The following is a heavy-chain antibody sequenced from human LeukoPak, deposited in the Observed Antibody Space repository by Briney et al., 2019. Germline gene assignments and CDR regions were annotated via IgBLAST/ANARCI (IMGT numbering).Heavy chain of an antibody. J-gene: IGHJ4*02. Sequence: PGGSLRLSCAASGFIVSNSYMSWVRQAPGRGLEWVSVIYNSGGTFYSESVKGRFTISRDYSKNTLYLQMNSLRADDTAVYYCAKDSNGPAFWGQGTLVTVSS. CDR3: AKDSNGPAF. D-gene: IGHD6-19*01. V-gene: IGHV3-53*01. CDR2: IYNSGGT. CDR1: GFIVSNSY.